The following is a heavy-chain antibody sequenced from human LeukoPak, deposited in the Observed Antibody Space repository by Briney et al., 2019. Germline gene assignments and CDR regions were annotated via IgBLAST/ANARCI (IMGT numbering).Heavy chain of an antibody. Sequence: GGSLRLSCVVSGFTFSDHYMSWIRQAPGKGLEWISYIGRSGSPIHYADSVKGRFTVSRDNAKNSLYLHMNSLRAEDTALYYCAKDIEATVTSNWFDPWGQGTLVTVSS. CDR2: IGRSGSPI. J-gene: IGHJ5*02. CDR3: AKDIEATVTSNWFDP. CDR1: GFTFSDHY. D-gene: IGHD4-17*01. V-gene: IGHV3-11*01.